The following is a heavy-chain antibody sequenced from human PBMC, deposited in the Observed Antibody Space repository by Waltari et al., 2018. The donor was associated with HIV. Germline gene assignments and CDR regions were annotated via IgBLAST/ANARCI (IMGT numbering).Heavy chain of an antibody. CDR2: ISTSSSAI. D-gene: IGHD6-6*01. Sequence: VPLVESGGGLWQPGGSLRLSCPASGSRFSSRSLNWFRQAPGKGLEWVSYISTSSSAIFYADSVKGRFTISRDTAKNSLYLQMNSLRAEDTAVYYCARDRTRYYFDSWGQGTLVTVSS. V-gene: IGHV3-48*01. J-gene: IGHJ4*02. CDR1: GSRFSSRS. CDR3: ARDRTRYYFDS.